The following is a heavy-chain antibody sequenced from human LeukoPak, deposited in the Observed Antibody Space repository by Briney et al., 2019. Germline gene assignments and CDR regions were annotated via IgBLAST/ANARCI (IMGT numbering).Heavy chain of an antibody. D-gene: IGHD1-26*01. CDR3: ARIVGPCPLFDY. CDR2: ISYTGNT. J-gene: IGHJ4*02. V-gene: IGHV4-59*08. Sequence: PAETLSLTCTVSGDSISGYSWSWLRQPPGKGLEWIGYISYTGNTDYNPSIKSRVTISVDTTRNQFSLRLSSVTAADTAVYYCARIVGPCPLFDYWHQGPLVTVSS. CDR1: GDSISGYS.